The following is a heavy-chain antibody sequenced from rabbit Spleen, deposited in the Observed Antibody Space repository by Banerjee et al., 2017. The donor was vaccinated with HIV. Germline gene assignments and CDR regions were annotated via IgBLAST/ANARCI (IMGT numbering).Heavy chain of an antibody. CDR3: ARNYVNAFDP. CDR1: GVSFNFNNY. J-gene: IGHJ2*01. Sequence: QSLEESGGGLVQPEGSLTLTCKASGVSFNFNNYMCWVRQAPGKGLEWIGCVGVGTSGFTYSASWAKGRFTISKTSSTTVTLQMTSLTAADTATYFCARNYVNAFDPWGPGTLVTVS. CDR2: VGVGTSGFT. V-gene: IGHV1S40*01. D-gene: IGHD1-1*01.